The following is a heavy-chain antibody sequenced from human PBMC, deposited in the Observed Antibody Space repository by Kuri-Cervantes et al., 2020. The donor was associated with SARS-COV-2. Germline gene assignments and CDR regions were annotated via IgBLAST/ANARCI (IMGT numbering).Heavy chain of an antibody. Sequence: GGSLRLSCAASGFTFSSYSMNWVRQAPGKGLEWVSYISSSSSYIYYADSVKGRFTISRDNAKNSLYLQMNSLRAEDTAVYYCAKDAQDWWQWLVHWGQGTLVTVSS. CDR1: GFTFSSYS. D-gene: IGHD6-19*01. CDR2: ISSSSSYI. CDR3: AKDAQDWWQWLVH. V-gene: IGHV3-21*04. J-gene: IGHJ4*02.